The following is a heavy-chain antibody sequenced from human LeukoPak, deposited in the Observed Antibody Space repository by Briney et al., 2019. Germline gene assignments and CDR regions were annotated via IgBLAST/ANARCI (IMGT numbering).Heavy chain of an antibody. J-gene: IGHJ4*02. V-gene: IGHV4-38-2*02. D-gene: IGHD3-10*01. CDR1: DDAITSHFY. Sequence: SETLSLTCIVSDDAITSHFYWGWIRRSPGEGGKGLEWIASVYHSGAEYVNPSLKSRVTTSVDTSKSQFYLTLSSVTAADTAVYFCARASFASGSYYFDLWGPGTLITVSS. CDR3: ARASFASGSYYFDL. CDR2: VYHSGAE.